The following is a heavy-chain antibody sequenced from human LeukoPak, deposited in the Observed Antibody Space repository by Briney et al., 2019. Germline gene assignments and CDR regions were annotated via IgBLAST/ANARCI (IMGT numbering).Heavy chain of an antibody. V-gene: IGHV3-30*04. J-gene: IGHJ4*02. D-gene: IGHD6-19*01. CDR2: ISYDGSNK. CDR3: ARGLIAVAGTGDFDY. Sequence: GRSLRLSCAASGFTFSSYAMHWVRQAPGKGLEWVAVISYDGSNKYYADSVKGRFTISRDNSKNTLYLQMNSLRAEDTAVYYCARGLIAVAGTGDFDYWGQGTLVTVSS. CDR1: GFTFSSYA.